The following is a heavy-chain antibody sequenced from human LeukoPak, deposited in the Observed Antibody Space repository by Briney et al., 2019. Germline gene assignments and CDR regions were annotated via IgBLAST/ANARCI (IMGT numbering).Heavy chain of an antibody. CDR1: GFTFSGHS. J-gene: IGHJ4*02. CDR3: AKEVLAVIESYFDH. D-gene: IGHD3-22*01. V-gene: IGHV3-23*01. CDR2: ITGSGNTK. Sequence: PGGSLRLSCAASGFTFSGHSMTWVRQAPGKGLEWLSAITGSGNTKYYADSVKGRFTVSRDNNKNTLYLQMNSLRAEDTAIYYCAKEVLAVIESYFDHWGQGSLVTVS.